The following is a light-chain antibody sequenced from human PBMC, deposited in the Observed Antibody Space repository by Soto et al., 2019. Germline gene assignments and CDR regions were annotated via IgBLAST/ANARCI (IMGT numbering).Light chain of an antibody. V-gene: IGLV2-11*01. CDR3: CSYAGTYTPL. CDR2: DVS. Sequence: QSALTQPRSVSGSPGQSVTISCTGTSSDVGGYNYVPWYQHNPGKAPKLMIFDVSARPSGVPDRFSGSKSANTASLTISGLQAEDEADYYCCSYAGTYTPLFGGGTKLTV. J-gene: IGLJ2*01. CDR1: SSDVGGYNY.